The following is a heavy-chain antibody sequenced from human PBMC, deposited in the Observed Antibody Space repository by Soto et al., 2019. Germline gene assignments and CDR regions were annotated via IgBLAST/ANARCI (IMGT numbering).Heavy chain of an antibody. CDR3: ARAGALGYCSGGICYPGTEFDD. D-gene: IGHD2-15*01. Sequence: ASVKVSCKASGYTFTGYYMHWVRQAPGQGLEWMGWINPNSGGTNYAQKFQGWVTMTRDTSISTAYMELSRLRSDDTAVYYCARAGALGYCSGGICYPGTEFDDWGQGTLVTVSS. CDR1: GYTFTGYY. J-gene: IGHJ4*02. V-gene: IGHV1-2*04. CDR2: INPNSGGT.